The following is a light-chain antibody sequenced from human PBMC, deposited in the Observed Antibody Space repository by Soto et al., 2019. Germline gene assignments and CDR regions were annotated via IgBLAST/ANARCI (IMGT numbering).Light chain of an antibody. CDR1: ASNVGTYNY. Sequence: QSALTQPASVSGSPGQSITISCTGTASNVGTYNYVSWYQQYPDKVPKLLIYDVTKRPPGVSDRFSGSKSGNTASLTISGLQAEDEADYYCNSYTSSQTGVFGTGNKVTVL. CDR3: NSYTSSQTGV. V-gene: IGLV2-14*03. J-gene: IGLJ1*01. CDR2: DVT.